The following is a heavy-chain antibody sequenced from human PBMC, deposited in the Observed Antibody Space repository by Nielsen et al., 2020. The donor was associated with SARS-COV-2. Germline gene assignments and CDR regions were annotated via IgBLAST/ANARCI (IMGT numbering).Heavy chain of an antibody. CDR1: GGSVSSGSYY. Sequence: SETLSLTCTVSGGSVSSGSYYWSWIRQPPGKGLEWIGYIYYSGSTNYNPSLKSRVTISVDTSKNQFSLKLSSVTAADTAVYYCARGVSVRVQGTHTMFAGDYDYGMDVWGQGTTVTVSS. CDR3: ARGVSVRVQGTHTMFAGDYDYGMDV. D-gene: IGHD4-17*01. J-gene: IGHJ6*02. CDR2: IYYSGST. V-gene: IGHV4-61*01.